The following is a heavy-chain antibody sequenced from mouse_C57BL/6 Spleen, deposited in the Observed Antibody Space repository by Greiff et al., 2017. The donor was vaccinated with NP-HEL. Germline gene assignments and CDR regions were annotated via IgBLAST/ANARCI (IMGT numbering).Heavy chain of an antibody. Sequence: QVQLQQSGAELVKPGASVKLSCKASGYTFTSYWMQWVKQRPGQGLEWIGEIDPSDSYTNYNQKFKGKATLTVDTSSSTAYMQLSSLTSEDSAVYYCARPWTGYYFDYWGQGTTLTVSS. CDR2: IDPSDSYT. CDR1: GYTFTSYW. CDR3: ARPWTGYYFDY. V-gene: IGHV1-50*01. J-gene: IGHJ2*01.